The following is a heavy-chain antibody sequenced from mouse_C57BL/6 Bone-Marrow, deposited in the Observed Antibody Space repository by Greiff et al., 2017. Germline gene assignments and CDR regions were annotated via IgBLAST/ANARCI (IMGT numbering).Heavy chain of an antibody. J-gene: IGHJ1*03. CDR2: ISDGGSYT. CDR1: GFTFSSYA. Sequence: EVKLVESGGGLVKPGGSLKLSCAASGFTFSSYAMSWVRQTPEKRLEWVATISDGGSYTYYPDNVKGRVTISRDNAKNNLYLQMSHLKSEDTAMYYCARMCYWYFDVWGTGTTVTVSS. V-gene: IGHV5-4*03. CDR3: ARMCYWYFDV.